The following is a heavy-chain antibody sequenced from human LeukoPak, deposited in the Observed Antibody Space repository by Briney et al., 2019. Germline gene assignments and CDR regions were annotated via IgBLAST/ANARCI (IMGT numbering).Heavy chain of an antibody. D-gene: IGHD2-15*01. CDR3: ARHIVVVVAANGGFDY. J-gene: IGHJ4*02. CDR2: ISSSGSTI. V-gene: IGHV3-48*03. Sequence: GGSLRLSCAASGFTFSSYAMSWVRQAPGKGLEWVSYISSSGSTIYYADSVKGRFTISRDNAKNSLYLQMNSLRAEDTAVYYCARHIVVVVAANGGFDYWGQGTLVTVSS. CDR1: GFTFSSYA.